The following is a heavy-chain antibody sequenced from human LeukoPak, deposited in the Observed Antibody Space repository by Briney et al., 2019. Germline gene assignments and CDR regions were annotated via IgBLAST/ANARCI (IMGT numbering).Heavy chain of an antibody. CDR3: ARWGGTRQFYFDY. D-gene: IGHD3-16*01. Sequence: GGSLRLSCAASGYILSDYGLHWVRQGPGKGLEWLAVINYDGSNRYYADSVKGRFTISKDSSENTLYLQMNRLRADDTAIYYCARWGGTRQFYFDYWGQGTLATVSS. CDR1: GYILSDYG. J-gene: IGHJ4*02. V-gene: IGHV3-33*01. CDR2: INYDGSNR.